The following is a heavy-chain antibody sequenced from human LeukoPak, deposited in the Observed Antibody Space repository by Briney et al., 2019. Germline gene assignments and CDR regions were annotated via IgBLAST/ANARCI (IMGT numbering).Heavy chain of an antibody. J-gene: IGHJ6*03. CDR2: MYHSGTT. V-gene: IGHV4-38-2*02. Sequence: SETLSLTCTVSDYSISSGYFWGWIRQPPGQGLEWIGSMYHSGTTHYNPSLKSRVTISGDTSKNQFSLKLSSVTAADTAVYYCARDWGVEGRPGYMDVWGKGTTVTVSS. D-gene: IGHD6-6*01. CDR1: DYSISSGYF. CDR3: ARDWGVEGRPGYMDV.